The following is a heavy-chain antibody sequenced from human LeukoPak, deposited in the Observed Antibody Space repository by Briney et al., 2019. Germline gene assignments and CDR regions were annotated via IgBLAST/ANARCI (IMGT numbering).Heavy chain of an antibody. V-gene: IGHV1-8*01. CDR1: GYTFTSYD. CDR3: VRDYSRYYGSTWFDP. J-gene: IGHJ5*02. Sequence: GASVKVSCKASGYTFTSYDINWVRQATGQGLEWMGWMNPHSGDTGYGQRFQGRLTMTRNTSITTAYMELTSLRSEDTAVYYCVRDYSRYYGSTWFDPWGQGTLVTVSS. D-gene: IGHD3-22*01. CDR2: MNPHSGDT.